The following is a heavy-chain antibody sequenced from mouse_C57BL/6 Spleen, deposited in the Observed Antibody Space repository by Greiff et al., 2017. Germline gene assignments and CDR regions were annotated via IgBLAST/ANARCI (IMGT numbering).Heavy chain of an antibody. J-gene: IGHJ1*03. V-gene: IGHV1-69*01. D-gene: IGHD1-1*01. Sequence: VQLQQPGAELVMPGASVKLSCKASGYTFTSYWMHWVKQRPGQGLEWIGEIDPSDSYTNYTQKFKGKSTLTVDKSSSTAYMQLSSLTSEDSAVYYCASRYYYGSSYWYFDVWGTGTTVTVSS. CDR3: ASRYYYGSSYWYFDV. CDR1: GYTFTSYW. CDR2: IDPSDSYT.